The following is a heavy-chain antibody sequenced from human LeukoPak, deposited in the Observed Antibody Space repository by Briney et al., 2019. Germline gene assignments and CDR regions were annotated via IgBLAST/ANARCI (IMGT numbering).Heavy chain of an antibody. CDR2: MNPRSGVT. Sequence: GASVKVSCKASGYTFTSYDFNWVRQATGQGLEWMGWMNPRSGVTGYAQKFQGRVTMTRNTSISTAYMELSSLRSEDTAVYFCARADVVLLPVDVTFANSWGQGTLVTVSS. V-gene: IGHV1-8*01. CDR1: GYTFTSYD. J-gene: IGHJ4*02. CDR3: ARADVVLLPVDVTFANS. D-gene: IGHD2-15*01.